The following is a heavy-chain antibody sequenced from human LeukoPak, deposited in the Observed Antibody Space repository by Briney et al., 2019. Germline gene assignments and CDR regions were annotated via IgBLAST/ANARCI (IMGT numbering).Heavy chain of an antibody. Sequence: PGGSLRLSCAASGFTFSSSCMSWVRQAPGKGLEWVANIKQDGREKYYVDSVKGRFTISRDNAENSLYLQMNSLRAEDTAVYYCASHIVGTSTGRYYFDYWGQGALVTVPS. D-gene: IGHD1-26*01. V-gene: IGHV3-7*01. CDR3: ASHIVGTSTGRYYFDY. CDR2: IKQDGREK. J-gene: IGHJ4*02. CDR1: GFTFSSSC.